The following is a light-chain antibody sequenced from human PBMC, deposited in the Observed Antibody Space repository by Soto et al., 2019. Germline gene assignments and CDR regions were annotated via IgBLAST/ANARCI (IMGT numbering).Light chain of an antibody. V-gene: IGKV1-5*03. CDR2: KAS. CDR1: QTISSW. Sequence: DIQMTQPPSTLSGSVRDRVTITCRASQTISSWLAWYQQKPGKAPKLLIYKASTLKSGVPSRFSGSGSGTEFTLTISSLQPDDFATYYCQHYNSYSEAFGQGTKVDI. J-gene: IGKJ1*01. CDR3: QHYNSYSEA.